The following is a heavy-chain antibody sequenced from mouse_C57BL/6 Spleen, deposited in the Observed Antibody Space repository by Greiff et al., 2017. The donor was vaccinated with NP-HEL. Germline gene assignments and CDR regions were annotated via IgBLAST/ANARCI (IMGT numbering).Heavy chain of an antibody. Sequence: EVQLQQSGPELVKPGASVKISCKASGYTFTDYYMNWVKQSHGKSLEWIGDINPNNGGTSYNQKFKGKATLTVDKSSSTAYMELRSLTSEDSAVYYCARTRVGTPDYWGQGTTLTVSS. V-gene: IGHV1-26*01. J-gene: IGHJ2*01. CDR2: INPNNGGT. CDR1: GYTFTDYY. D-gene: IGHD1-1*01. CDR3: ARTRVGTPDY.